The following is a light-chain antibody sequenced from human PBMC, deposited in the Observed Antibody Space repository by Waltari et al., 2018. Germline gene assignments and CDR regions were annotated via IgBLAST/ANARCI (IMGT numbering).Light chain of an antibody. V-gene: IGLV2-14*03. J-gene: IGLJ3*02. CDR3: NSYTSSSTWV. CDR1: SSDVGGYNY. CDR2: DVS. Sequence: QSALTQPASVSGSPGQSITISCTGTSSDVGGYNYVSWYQQHPGKAPKLMIYDVSNRHSGVSDRFSGSKSGDTASLTISGLQAEDEADYYCNSYTSSSTWVFGGGTKLTVL.